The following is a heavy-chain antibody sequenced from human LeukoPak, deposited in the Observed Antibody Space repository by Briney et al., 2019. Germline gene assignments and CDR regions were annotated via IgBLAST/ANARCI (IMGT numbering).Heavy chain of an antibody. Sequence: GRSLRLSCAASGFTFSNYAMHWVRQAPGKGLEYVSAINSNGGSTYYTNSVKGRFIISRDNSKSTLYLQMGSLRAEDMAVYYCARSGYSGYDYCDYWGQGTLVTVSS. V-gene: IGHV3-64*01. CDR2: INSNGGST. CDR1: GFTFSNYA. CDR3: ARSGYSGYDYCDY. D-gene: IGHD5-12*01. J-gene: IGHJ4*02.